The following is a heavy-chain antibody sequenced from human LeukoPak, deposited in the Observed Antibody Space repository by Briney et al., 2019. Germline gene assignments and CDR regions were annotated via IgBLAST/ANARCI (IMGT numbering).Heavy chain of an antibody. D-gene: IGHD1-14*01. J-gene: IGHJ4*02. CDR2: INPSGGST. V-gene: IGHV1-46*01. CDR3: ARALYPGGGDY. Sequence: ASVKVSCKASGYTFTSYYMHWVRQAPGQGLEWMGIINPSGGSTSYAQKFQGRVTMTRDMSTSTVYMELSSLRSEDTAVYYCARALYPGGGDYWGQGTLVTVSS. CDR1: GYTFTSYY.